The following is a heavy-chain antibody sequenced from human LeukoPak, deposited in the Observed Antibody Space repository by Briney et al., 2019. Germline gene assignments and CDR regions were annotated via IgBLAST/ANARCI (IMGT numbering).Heavy chain of an antibody. D-gene: IGHD2-2*01. CDR2: INPSGNT. V-gene: IGHV4-34*01. CDR1: GVSIGSYY. Sequence: WETLSLTCTVSGVSIGSYYWSWVRQAPGKGLEWIGEINPSGNTNYNPSLKRRVAISVDTPENQYSLQVVALPAAHAPGYYCGRSDAGYCTSSSGYGMRWFDPWGQGTLVTVSS. J-gene: IGHJ5*02. CDR3: GRSDAGYCTSSSGYGMRWFDP.